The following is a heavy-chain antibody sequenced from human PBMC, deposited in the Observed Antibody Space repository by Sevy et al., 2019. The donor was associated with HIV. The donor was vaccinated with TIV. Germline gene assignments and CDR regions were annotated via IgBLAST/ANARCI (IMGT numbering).Heavy chain of an antibody. V-gene: IGHV4-61*03. CDR3: ARDQHYYDSSGPNFDY. CDR1: GGSVSSGSYY. Sequence: SETLSLTCTVSGGSVSSGSYYWSWIRQPPGKGLEWIGYIYYRGSTNYNPSLKSRVTISVDTSKNHFSLRLSSVTAADTAVYYCARDQHYYDSSGPNFDYWGQGTLVTVSS. D-gene: IGHD3-22*01. J-gene: IGHJ4*02. CDR2: IYYRGST.